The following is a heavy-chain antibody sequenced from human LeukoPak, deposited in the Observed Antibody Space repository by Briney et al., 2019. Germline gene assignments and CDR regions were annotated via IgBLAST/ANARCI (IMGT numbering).Heavy chain of an antibody. CDR1: GFTFSSYS. CDR3: ARDLTPLKSFWSGLEPHAFDI. D-gene: IGHD3-3*01. V-gene: IGHV3-48*01. CDR2: ISSSSSTI. Sequence: PGGSLRLPCAASGFTFSSYSMNWVRQAPGKGLEWVSYISSSSSTIYYADSVKGRFTISRDNAKNSLYLQMNSLRAEDTAVYYCARDLTPLKSFWSGLEPHAFDIWGQGTMVTVSS. J-gene: IGHJ3*02.